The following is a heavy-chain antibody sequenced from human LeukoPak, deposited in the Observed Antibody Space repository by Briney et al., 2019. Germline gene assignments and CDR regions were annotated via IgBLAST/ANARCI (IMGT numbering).Heavy chain of an antibody. D-gene: IGHD3-22*01. CDR2: ISGSGGST. CDR1: GCTFSSYA. J-gene: IGHJ3*01. CDR3: AKVWTYYYDSSGYYYV. V-gene: IGHV3-23*01. Sequence: GGSLRLSCAASGCTFSSYAMSWVREAPGKGLEWVSAISGSGGSTYYADSVKGRFTISRDNSKNTLYLQMNSLRAEDTAVYYCAKVWTYYYDSSGYYYVWGQGTMVTVSS.